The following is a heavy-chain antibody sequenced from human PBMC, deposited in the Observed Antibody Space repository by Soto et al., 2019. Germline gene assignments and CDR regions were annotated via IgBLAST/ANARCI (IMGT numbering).Heavy chain of an antibody. CDR2: IKSKTDGGTT. D-gene: IGHD3-22*01. CDR1: GFTVSSHA. Sequence: PGGSLRLSCEGSGFTVSSHAMTWIRQAPGRGLEWVGRIKSKTDGGTTDYAAPVKGRFTISRDDSKNTLYLQMNSLKTEDTAVYYCTTDPVTMIVVVPSSGWGQGTLVTVSS. V-gene: IGHV3-15*01. J-gene: IGHJ4*02. CDR3: TTDPVTMIVVVPSSG.